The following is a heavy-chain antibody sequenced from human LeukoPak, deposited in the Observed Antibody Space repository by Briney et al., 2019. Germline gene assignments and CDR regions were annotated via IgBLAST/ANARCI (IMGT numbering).Heavy chain of an antibody. CDR2: ISAYNGNT. J-gene: IGHJ6*02. CDR1: GYTFTSYG. Sequence: ASVKVCCKASGYTFTSYGISWVRQAPGQGLEWMGWISAYNGNTNYAQKLQGRVTMTTDTSTSTAYMELRSLRSDDTAVYYCARDRTREQWLLAGNYYYYYGMDVWGQGTTVTVSS. D-gene: IGHD6-19*01. V-gene: IGHV1-18*01. CDR3: ARDRTREQWLLAGNYYYYYGMDV.